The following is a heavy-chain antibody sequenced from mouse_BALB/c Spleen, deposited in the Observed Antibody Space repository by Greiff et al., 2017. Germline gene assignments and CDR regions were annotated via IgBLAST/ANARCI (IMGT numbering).Heavy chain of an antibody. CDR1: GYTFTSYW. Sequence: QVQLQQSGAELVKPGASVKLSCKASGYTFTSYWMHWVKQRPGQGLEWIGEIDPSDSYTNYNQKFKGKATLTVDKSSSTAYMQLSSLTSEDSAVYYCARLLLRKDYWGQGTTLTVSS. J-gene: IGHJ2*01. CDR2: IDPSDSYT. V-gene: IGHV1-69*02. CDR3: ARLLLRKDY. D-gene: IGHD1-1*01.